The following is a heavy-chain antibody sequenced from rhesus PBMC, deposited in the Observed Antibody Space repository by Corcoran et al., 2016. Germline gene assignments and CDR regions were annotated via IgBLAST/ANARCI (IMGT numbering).Heavy chain of an antibody. CDR1: GFDCSTYY. V-gene: IGHV3-13*01. CDR2: ITNKANSYTT. Sequence: EVQLVESGGGLVQPGGSLRLAWGDFGFDCSTYYMPWVRQGHGKGLEWVGLITNKANSYTTEYAAAVKGRFTISIDDSKNTLYLQMSSLKTEDTALYYCAKWGVGFDLWGPGTPITISS. D-gene: IGHD7-45*01. CDR3: AKWGVGFDL. J-gene: IGHJ2*01.